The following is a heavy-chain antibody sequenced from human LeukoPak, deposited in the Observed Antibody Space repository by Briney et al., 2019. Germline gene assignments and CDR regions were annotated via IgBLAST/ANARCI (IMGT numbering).Heavy chain of an antibody. CDR3: SRSDGSWSYY. CDR2: IRSKAYGGTT. J-gene: IGHJ4*02. CDR1: GFTFGDYA. Sequence: GGSLRLSCTTSGFTFGDYAMSWFRQAQGKGLEWVGFIRSKAYGGTTEYAASVKGRFTISRDDSKSIAYLQMNSLKTEDTAVYYCSRSDGSWSYYWGQGTLVTVSS. D-gene: IGHD3-10*01. V-gene: IGHV3-49*03.